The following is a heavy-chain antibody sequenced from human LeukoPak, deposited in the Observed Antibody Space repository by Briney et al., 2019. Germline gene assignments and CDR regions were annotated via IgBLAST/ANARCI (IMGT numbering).Heavy chain of an antibody. J-gene: IGHJ4*02. CDR3: ARDSTPVVVAAAFDY. Sequence: GGSLRLSCAASGFTFSSYSMNWVRQAPGKGLEWVSYISSSSTIYYADSVKGRFTISRDNAKNSLYLQMNSLRAEDTAVYYCARDSTPVVVAAAFDYWGQGTLVTVSS. CDR2: ISSSSTI. CDR1: GFTFSSYS. D-gene: IGHD2-15*01. V-gene: IGHV3-48*01.